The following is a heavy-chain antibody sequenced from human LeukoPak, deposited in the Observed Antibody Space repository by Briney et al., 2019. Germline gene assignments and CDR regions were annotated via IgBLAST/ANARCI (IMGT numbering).Heavy chain of an antibody. Sequence: GGSLRLSCAASGFTFTSYWMFWVRQAPGKGLVRVSRINGDGSTTSYADSVKGRFTISRDNAKNTLYLQMNSLRAEDTAVYYCAPYSGSKHTPYYWGRGTLVTVSS. V-gene: IGHV3-74*01. CDR3: APYSGSKHTPYY. CDR1: GFTFTSYW. CDR2: INGDGSTT. D-gene: IGHD1-26*01. J-gene: IGHJ4*02.